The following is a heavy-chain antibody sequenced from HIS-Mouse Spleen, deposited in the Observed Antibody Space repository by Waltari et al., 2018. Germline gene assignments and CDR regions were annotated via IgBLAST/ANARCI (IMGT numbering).Heavy chain of an antibody. D-gene: IGHD6-19*01. CDR1: GGSISSSSYY. CDR3: ARRRGWFDY. V-gene: IGHV4-39*01. J-gene: IGHJ4*02. CDR2: IYYSGST. Sequence: QLQLQESGPGLVKPSETLSLTCTVSGGSISSSSYYWGWTRPPPGKGLEWIGSIYYSGSTYYNPSLKSRVTISVDTSKNQFSLKLSSVTAADTAVYYCARRRGWFDYWGQGTLVTVSS.